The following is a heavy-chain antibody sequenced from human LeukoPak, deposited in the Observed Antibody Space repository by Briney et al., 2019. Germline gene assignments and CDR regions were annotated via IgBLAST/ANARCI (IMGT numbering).Heavy chain of an antibody. J-gene: IGHJ4*02. Sequence: PSETLSLTCTVSGGSISSYYWSWIRQPAGRGLEWIGRIYTSGSTNYNPSLKSRVTMSVDTSKNQFSLKLSSVTAADTAVYYCARGPLYYYGSGSYYKSPRFDYWGQGTLVTVSS. V-gene: IGHV4-4*07. CDR3: ARGPLYYYGSGSYYKSPRFDY. CDR1: GGSISSYY. D-gene: IGHD3-10*01. CDR2: IYTSGST.